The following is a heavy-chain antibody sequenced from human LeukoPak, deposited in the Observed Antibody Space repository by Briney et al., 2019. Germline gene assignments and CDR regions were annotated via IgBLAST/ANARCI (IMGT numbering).Heavy chain of an antibody. CDR3: AKLLSEGLWFEELLGAFDI. CDR2: ISWNSGSI. Sequence: GRSLRLSCAASGFTFDDYAMHWVRQAPGKGLEWVSGISWNSGSIGYADSVKGRFTISRDNAKNSLYLQMNSLRAEDTALYYCAKLLSEGLWFEELLGAFDIWGQGTMVTVSS. CDR1: GFTFDDYA. J-gene: IGHJ3*02. D-gene: IGHD3-10*01. V-gene: IGHV3-9*01.